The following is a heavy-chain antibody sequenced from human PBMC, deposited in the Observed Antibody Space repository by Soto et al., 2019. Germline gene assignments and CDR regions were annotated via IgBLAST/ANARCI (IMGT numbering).Heavy chain of an antibody. Sequence: SETLSLTCAVSGGSISSGNWWSWVRRPPGKGLEWVGENYHSGSTTSHPPLQRRDIMSVDKSPSQFSQKLSSVPAADTAVYYCARDLGYYYGMDVWGQGTTSTVSS. CDR3: ARDLGYYYGMDV. CDR2: NYHSGST. D-gene: IGHD7-27*01. V-gene: IGHV4-4*02. J-gene: IGHJ6*02. CDR1: GGSISSGNW.